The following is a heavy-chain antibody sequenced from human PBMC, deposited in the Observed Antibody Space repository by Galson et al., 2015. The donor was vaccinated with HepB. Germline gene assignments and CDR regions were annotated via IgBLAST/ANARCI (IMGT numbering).Heavy chain of an antibody. CDR3: AKGLQVRGVISPDYYYYYGMDV. CDR1: GFTFSSYA. J-gene: IGHJ6*02. D-gene: IGHD3-10*01. CDR2: ISGSGGST. V-gene: IGHV3-23*01. Sequence: SLRLSCAASGFTFSSYAMSWVRQAPGKGLEWVSAISGSGGSTYYADSVKGRFTISRDNSKNTLYLQMNSLRAEDTAVYYCAKGLQVRGVISPDYYYYYGMDVWGQGTTVPVSS.